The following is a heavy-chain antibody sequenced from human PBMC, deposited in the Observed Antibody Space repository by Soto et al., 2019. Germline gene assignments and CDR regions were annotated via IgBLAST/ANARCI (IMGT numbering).Heavy chain of an antibody. CDR1: GYSFTTYD. J-gene: IGHJ5*02. CDR2: MNPSSGNT. Sequence: GASVKVSCKASGYSFTTYDINWVRQATGQGLEWMGWMNPSSGNTGYPQKFQGRLTMTMNTSISTAYMELTNLRSEDTAVYYCAREGVTYFPGLGTYHDWFDPWGQGTQVTVSS. CDR3: AREGVTYFPGLGTYHDWFDP. V-gene: IGHV1-8*01. D-gene: IGHD3-10*01.